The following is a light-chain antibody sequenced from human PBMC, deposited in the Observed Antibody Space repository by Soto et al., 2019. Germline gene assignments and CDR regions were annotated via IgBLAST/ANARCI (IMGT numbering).Light chain of an antibody. CDR2: GTS. Sequence: EIVLTQSPGTVSLSPGERATLSCRTSQSVSSSFLAWYQQKPGQAPRLLIYGTSNRATGSPDRFSGSGSGTAFTLTISRLEPDDFAMYFCQQYGTSPWTFCQGTKVEIK. J-gene: IGKJ1*01. CDR1: QSVSSSF. CDR3: QQYGTSPWT. V-gene: IGKV3-20*01.